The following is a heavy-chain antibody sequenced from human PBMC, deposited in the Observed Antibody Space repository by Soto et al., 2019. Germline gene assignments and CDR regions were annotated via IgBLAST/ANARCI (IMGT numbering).Heavy chain of an antibody. Sequence: EVQLVESGGGLVQPGGSLRLSCAASGFTFSGYWMNWVRQAPGKGLEWVANIKQDGSDQYYVDSVKGRFTISRDNAKNSLYLQMNSLRAEDSAIYYCVRGLIFEDSMYRPFDYWGQGTLVTVSS. CDR1: GFTFSGYW. J-gene: IGHJ4*02. V-gene: IGHV3-7*01. D-gene: IGHD3-3*01. CDR2: IKQDGSDQ. CDR3: VRGLIFEDSMYRPFDY.